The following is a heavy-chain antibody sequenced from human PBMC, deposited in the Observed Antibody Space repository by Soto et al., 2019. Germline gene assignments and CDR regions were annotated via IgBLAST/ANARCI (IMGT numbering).Heavy chain of an antibody. CDR1: GFTFSTSR. J-gene: IGHJ3*02. D-gene: IGHD3-3*01. CDR2: IRQDVSGK. V-gene: IGHV3-7*03. CDR3: AGYWNDSWSGYQTDAFDI. Sequence: GGSLRLSCAASGFTFSTSRMSWGRLGPGKGMERVANIRQDVSGKYHVDSVKGRFTISRDNAKNSLYLQMNSLRAGDAAVYYCAGYWNDSWSGYQTDAFDIWGQGTMVNVSS.